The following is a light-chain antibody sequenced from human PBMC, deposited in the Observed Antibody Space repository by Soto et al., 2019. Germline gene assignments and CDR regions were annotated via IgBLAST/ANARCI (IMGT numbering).Light chain of an antibody. CDR1: QSVLYSSTGRNY. CDR3: QQHHSTPLT. J-gene: IGKJ5*01. CDR2: WAS. Sequence: DIVMTQSPDSLALSLGERATINCKSSQSVLYSSTGRNYLVWYQQKAGQPPKLLIYWASTRESGVPDRFSGSGSETDFTLTISNLQAEDVAVYYCQQHHSTPLTFGQGTRLEIK. V-gene: IGKV4-1*01.